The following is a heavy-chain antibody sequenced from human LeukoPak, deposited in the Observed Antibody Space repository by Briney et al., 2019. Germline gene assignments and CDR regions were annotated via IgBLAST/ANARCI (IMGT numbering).Heavy chain of an antibody. V-gene: IGHV1-2*02. Sequence: ASVKVSCKTSGYTRTDYYIHWVRQAPGQGLEWMGWINSNSGDTTYAQTFQGRVTMTRDTSISTFYMNLIGLRSDDTALYYCESGRSGGYGLDVWDQGTTVTVSS. CDR1: GYTRTDYY. CDR2: INSNSGDT. J-gene: IGHJ6*02. CDR3: ESGRSGGYGLDV. D-gene: IGHD3-3*01.